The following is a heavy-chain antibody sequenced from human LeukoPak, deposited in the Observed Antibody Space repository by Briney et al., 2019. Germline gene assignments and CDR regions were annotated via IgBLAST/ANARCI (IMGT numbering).Heavy chain of an antibody. D-gene: IGHD6-19*01. CDR1: GFTFSGYG. CDR3: ATGSGWCFID. CDR2: ISYAGSNK. V-gene: IGHV3-30*19. Sequence: PGKSLRLSCATSGFTFSGYGMHWVRQAPGKGLEWVTFISYAGSNKYYADSVKGRFTISRDNSENTLYPQMNSLRAEDTAVYYCATGSGWCFIDWGQGTLVTVSS. J-gene: IGHJ4*02.